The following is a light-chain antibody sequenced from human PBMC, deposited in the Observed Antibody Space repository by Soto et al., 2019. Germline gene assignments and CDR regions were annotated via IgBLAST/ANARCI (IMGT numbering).Light chain of an antibody. CDR3: SSYTSSSTSYV. CDR2: DVS. Sequence: QSALTQPASVSGSPVQSITISCTGTSSDVGGYNYVSWYQQHPGKAPKLMIYDVSNRPSGVSNRFSGSKSGNTASLTISGLQAEDEADYYCSSYTSSSTSYVFGTGTQLTVL. CDR1: SSDVGGYNY. J-gene: IGLJ1*01. V-gene: IGLV2-14*01.